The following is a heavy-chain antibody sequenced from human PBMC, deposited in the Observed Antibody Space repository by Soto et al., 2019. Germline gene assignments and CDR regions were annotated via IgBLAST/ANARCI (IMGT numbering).Heavy chain of an antibody. CDR1: GGTFSSYA. V-gene: IGHV1-69*01. D-gene: IGHD2-2*01. J-gene: IGHJ5*02. CDR3: ARAQYCSSTSCYPKFWLGFAP. CDR2: IIPIFGTA. Sequence: QVQLVQSGAEVKKPGSSVKVSCKASGGTFSSYAISWVRQAPGQGLEWMGGIIPIFGTANYAQKFQGRVTITADDSTSTVYMELSSRRSEDTAVYYCARAQYCSSTSCYPKFWLGFAPWGQGTLVTVSS.